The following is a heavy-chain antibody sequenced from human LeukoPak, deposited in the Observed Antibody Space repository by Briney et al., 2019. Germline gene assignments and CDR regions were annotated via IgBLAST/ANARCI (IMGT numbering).Heavy chain of an antibody. J-gene: IGHJ4*02. Sequence: SETLSLTCTVSGGSISSGGYYWSWIRQHPGKGLEWIGYIYYSGSTYYNPSLKSRVTISVDTSKNQFSLKLSSVTAADTAVYYCARVPWDMVRGVLFDYWGQGTLVTVSS. CDR1: GGSISSGGYY. V-gene: IGHV4-31*03. CDR2: IYYSGST. D-gene: IGHD3-10*01. CDR3: ARVPWDMVRGVLFDY.